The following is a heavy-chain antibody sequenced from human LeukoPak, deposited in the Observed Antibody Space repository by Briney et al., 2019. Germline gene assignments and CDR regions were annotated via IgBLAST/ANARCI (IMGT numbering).Heavy chain of an antibody. Sequence: GRSLRLSCAASGFTFSAYGMHWVRQAPGKGLEGVAVIWYDESNKYYADSVKGRFTISRDNSKNTMYLQMNSLRAEDTAVYYCARDGGAASSWSDYWGQGTLVTVSS. CDR1: GFTFSAYG. D-gene: IGHD6-13*01. V-gene: IGHV3-33*01. CDR2: IWYDESNK. CDR3: ARDGGAASSWSDY. J-gene: IGHJ4*02.